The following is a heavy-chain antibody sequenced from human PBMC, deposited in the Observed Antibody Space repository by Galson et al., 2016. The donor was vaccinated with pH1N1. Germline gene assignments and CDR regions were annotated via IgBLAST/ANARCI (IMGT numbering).Heavy chain of an antibody. CDR1: GFTFSNYW. D-gene: IGHD3-16*02. CDR2: IKEDGSET. CDR3: ARAIGSRSAY. V-gene: IGHV3-7*01. J-gene: IGHJ4*02. Sequence: SLRLSCAASGFTFSNYWMHWVRLVPGKGLEWVANIKEDGSETYYVDSVRGRFTISRDNAKNSLYLQMNSLRDEDTALYYCARAIGSRSAYWGQGTLVTVSS.